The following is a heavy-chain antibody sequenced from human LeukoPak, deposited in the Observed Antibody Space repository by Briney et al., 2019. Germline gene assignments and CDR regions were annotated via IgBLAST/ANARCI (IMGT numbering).Heavy chain of an antibody. J-gene: IGHJ4*02. CDR3: ARGDAFSGDH. CDR2: IQPEGNEK. CDR1: GFTFRNFW. V-gene: IGHV3-7*04. Sequence: GGSLSLSCAASGFTFRNFWMSWVRQAPGRGLEWVANIQPEGNEKYHVESVKGRFTISRDNPKRALFVQMIGLRVEDTAVYYCARGDAFSGDHWGQGTLVTVSS.